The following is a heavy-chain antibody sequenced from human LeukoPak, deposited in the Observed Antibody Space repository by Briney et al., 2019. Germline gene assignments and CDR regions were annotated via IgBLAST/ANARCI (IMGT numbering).Heavy chain of an antibody. V-gene: IGHV4-59*01. Sequence: PSETLSLTCTVSGGSISSYYWSWIRQPPGQGLEWIGYIYYRGSTNYNPSLKSRVTMSVDTSKNQLSLKLTSVTAADTAVYYCARVSGSSSWLSYFDYWGQGTLVTVSS. CDR2: IYYRGST. CDR3: ARVSGSSSWLSYFDY. D-gene: IGHD6-13*01. J-gene: IGHJ4*02. CDR1: GGSISSYY.